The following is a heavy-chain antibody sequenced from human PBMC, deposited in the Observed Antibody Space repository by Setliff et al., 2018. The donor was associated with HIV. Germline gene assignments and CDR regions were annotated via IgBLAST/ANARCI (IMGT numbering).Heavy chain of an antibody. CDR1: GFTFSGHS. V-gene: IGHV3-74*01. D-gene: IGHD3-10*01. CDR2: IKNDGSDI. CDR3: ARGYYGPDS. J-gene: IGHJ4*02. Sequence: LRLSCAASGFTFSGHSMHWVRQVPGQGLVWVSGIKNDGSDIFYVDSVKGRFTISRDNAKNRLYLQMNSLRAEDTALYYCARGYYGPDSWSQGTLVTVSS.